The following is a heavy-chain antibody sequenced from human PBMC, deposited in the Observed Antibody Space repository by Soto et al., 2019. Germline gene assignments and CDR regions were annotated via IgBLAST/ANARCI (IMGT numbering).Heavy chain of an antibody. V-gene: IGHV1-58*02. CDR1: GFTFTSSA. D-gene: IGHD3-22*01. Sequence: SVKVSCKASGFTFTSSAMQWVRQARGQRLEWIGWIVVGSGNTNYAQKFQERVTITRDMSTSTAYTELSSLRSEDTAVYYCAAETNYYDSSGYYGYWGQGTLVTVSS. J-gene: IGHJ4*02. CDR2: IVVGSGNT. CDR3: AAETNYYDSSGYYGY.